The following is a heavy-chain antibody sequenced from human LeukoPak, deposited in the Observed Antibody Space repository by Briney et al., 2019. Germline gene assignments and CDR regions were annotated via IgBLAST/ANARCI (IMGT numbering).Heavy chain of an antibody. J-gene: IGHJ6*02. Sequence: ASVKVSCKASGYTFTSYGISWVRQAPGQGLEWMGWFSVYNGNTNYAQKLQGRVTMTTDTSTSTAYMELRSLRSDDTAVYYCAREGIVATIYYYYGMDVWGQGTTVTVSS. D-gene: IGHD5-12*01. CDR3: AREGIVATIYYYYGMDV. V-gene: IGHV1-18*01. CDR2: FSVYNGNT. CDR1: GYTFTSYG.